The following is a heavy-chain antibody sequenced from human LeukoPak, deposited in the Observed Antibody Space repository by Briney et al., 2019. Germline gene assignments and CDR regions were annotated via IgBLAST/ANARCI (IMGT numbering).Heavy chain of an antibody. D-gene: IGHD6-13*01. J-gene: IGHJ5*02. CDR2: IYTSGST. V-gene: IGHV4-61*02. Sequence: SETLSLTCTVSGGSISSGSYYWSWIRQPAGKGLEWIGRIYTSGSTNYNPSLKSRVTISVDTSKNQFSLKLSSVTAADTAVYYCARGRGSSWYAGGWFDPWGQGTLVTVSS. CDR3: ARGRGSSWYAGGWFDP. CDR1: GGSISSGSYY.